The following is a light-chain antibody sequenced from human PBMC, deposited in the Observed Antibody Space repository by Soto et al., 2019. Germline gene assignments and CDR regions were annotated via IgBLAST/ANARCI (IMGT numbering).Light chain of an antibody. CDR2: AAS. V-gene: IGKV1-39*01. CDR1: QTISSW. Sequence: DIQMTQSPSTLSGSVGDRVTITWRASQTISSWLAWYQQKPGKAPKLLIYAASSLQSGGPSRFSGSGSGTDFTLTISSLQPEDFATYYCQQSYSTPITFGQGTRLEIK. J-gene: IGKJ5*01. CDR3: QQSYSTPIT.